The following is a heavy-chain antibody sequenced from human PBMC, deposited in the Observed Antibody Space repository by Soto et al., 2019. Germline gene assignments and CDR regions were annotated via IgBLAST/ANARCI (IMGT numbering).Heavy chain of an antibody. CDR1: GGTFGSYA. J-gene: IGHJ5*02. Sequence: SVKVSCKTSGGTFGSYAISWVRQAPGQGLEWMGGIIPIFSTPNYAQKFQGGVTITADESTSTAYMELSSLRSEDTAVYYCARPIQYYFDTSAQSAWFDPWGQGTLVTVSS. CDR3: ARPIQYYFDTSAQSAWFDP. CDR2: IIPIFSTP. D-gene: IGHD3-22*01. V-gene: IGHV1-69*13.